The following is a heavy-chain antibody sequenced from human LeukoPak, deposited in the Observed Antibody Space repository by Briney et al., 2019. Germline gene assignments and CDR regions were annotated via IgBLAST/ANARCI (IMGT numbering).Heavy chain of an antibody. CDR2: IYYSGSA. V-gene: IGHV4-59*01. CDR1: GGSISSYY. CDR3: ARAGTTGGAFDI. D-gene: IGHD4-17*01. Sequence: SETLSLTCTVSGGSISSYYWSWIRQPPGKGLKWIGYIYYSGSANYNPSLKSRVTISVDTSKNQFSLKLSSVTAADTAVYYCARAGTTGGAFDIWGQGTMVTVSS. J-gene: IGHJ3*02.